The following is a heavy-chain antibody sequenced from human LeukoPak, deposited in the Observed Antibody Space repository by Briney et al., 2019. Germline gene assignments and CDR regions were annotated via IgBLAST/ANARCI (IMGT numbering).Heavy chain of an antibody. J-gene: IGHJ3*02. CDR2: ISGSGGST. CDR3: AKELAITFGGVIVIRDAFDI. CDR1: GFTFSSYG. V-gene: IGHV3-23*01. Sequence: GGSLRLSCAASGFTFSSYGMSWVRQAPGKGLERVSAISGSGGSTYYADSVKGRFTISRDNSKNTLYLQMNSLRAEDTAVYYCAKELAITFGGVIVIRDAFDIWGQGTMVTVSS. D-gene: IGHD3-16*02.